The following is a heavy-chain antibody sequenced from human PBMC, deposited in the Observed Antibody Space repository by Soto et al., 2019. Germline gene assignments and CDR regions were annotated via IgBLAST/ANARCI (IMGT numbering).Heavy chain of an antibody. CDR1: GFTFSSYG. CDR2: IWYDGSNK. Sequence: GGSLRLSCAASGFTFSSYGMHWVRQAPGKGLEWVAVIWYDGSNKYYADSVKGRFTISRDNSKNTLYLQMNSLRAEDTAVYYCARYNWNYDAFDIWGQGTMVTVSS. CDR3: ARYNWNYDAFDI. V-gene: IGHV3-33*01. J-gene: IGHJ3*02. D-gene: IGHD1-7*01.